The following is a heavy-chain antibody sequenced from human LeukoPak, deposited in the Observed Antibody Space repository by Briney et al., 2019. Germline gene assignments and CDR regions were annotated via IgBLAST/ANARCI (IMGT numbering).Heavy chain of an antibody. CDR3: ARATGDGRHAFDI. D-gene: IGHD7-27*01. J-gene: IGHJ3*02. V-gene: IGHV3-23*01. CDR2: ITSGGST. CDR1: GFTFSSYA. Sequence: GGSLRLSCAASGFTFSSYAMSWVRQAPGKGLEWVSAITSGGSTYYADSVKGRFTISRDNSKNTLYLQMNSLRAEHTAVYYCARATGDGRHAFDIWGQGTIVTVSS.